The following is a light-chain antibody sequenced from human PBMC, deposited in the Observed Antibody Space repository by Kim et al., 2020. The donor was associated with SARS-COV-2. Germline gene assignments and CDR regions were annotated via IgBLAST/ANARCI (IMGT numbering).Light chain of an antibody. CDR2: GAS. CDR1: HSVTSTY. Sequence: SLSPGERATLSCRASHSVTSTYLAWYQQKPGQAPRLLIYGASSRATGIPDRFSGSGSGTDFTLTISRLEPEDFAVYYCQQYGNLYTFGQGTKLEI. V-gene: IGKV3-20*01. CDR3: QQYGNLYT. J-gene: IGKJ2*01.